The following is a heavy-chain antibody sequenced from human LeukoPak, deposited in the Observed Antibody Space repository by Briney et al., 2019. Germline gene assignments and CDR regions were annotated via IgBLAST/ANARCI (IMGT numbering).Heavy chain of an antibody. Sequence: LSETLSLTCTVSGGSISSSSHYWGWIRQPPGKGLEWIGSMYYRGSTYHNPSLKSRVTISVDTSKNQFSLKLSSVTAADTAVYYCARPDYYDSSAVNWGQGTLVTVSS. CDR1: GGSISSSSHY. CDR2: MYYRGST. V-gene: IGHV4-39*01. D-gene: IGHD3-22*01. J-gene: IGHJ4*02. CDR3: ARPDYYDSSAVN.